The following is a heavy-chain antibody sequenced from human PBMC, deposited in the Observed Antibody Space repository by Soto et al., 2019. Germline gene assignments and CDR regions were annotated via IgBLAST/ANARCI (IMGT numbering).Heavy chain of an antibody. Sequence: QVQLVESGGGVVQPGGSLRLSCAASGFPFSGYGMHWVRQAPGMGLEWVAFIWYDGTNKYYVDSMQGRFTISRDSSKNTVYLQMNSVRAEDTGVYDCARAGVGDLLNWFDRWGQGALVTVSS. V-gene: IGHV3-33*01. CDR1: GFPFSGYG. CDR2: IWYDGTNK. D-gene: IGHD3-10*01. CDR3: ARAGVGDLLNWFDR. J-gene: IGHJ5*02.